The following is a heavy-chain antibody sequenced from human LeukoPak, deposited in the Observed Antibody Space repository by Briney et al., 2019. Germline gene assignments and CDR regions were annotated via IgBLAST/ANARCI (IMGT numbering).Heavy chain of an antibody. D-gene: IGHD3-16*01. CDR2: INHRGRS. V-gene: IGHV4-34*01. Sequence: PSETLSLTCAVYAGSFNDYYWTWIRQPPGKGLEWIGEINHRGRSTYNPSLKSRVTISVDTSKNQFSLRLNSVTAADTAVYKCARARINRFGDFFTVPTIFDSWGQGTLVTVSS. CDR3: ARARINRFGDFFTVPTIFDS. J-gene: IGHJ5*01. CDR1: AGSFNDYY.